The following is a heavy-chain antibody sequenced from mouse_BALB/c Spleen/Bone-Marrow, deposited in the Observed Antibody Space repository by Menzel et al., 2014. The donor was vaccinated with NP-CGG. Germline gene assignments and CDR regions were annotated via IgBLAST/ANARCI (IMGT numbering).Heavy chain of an antibody. CDR3: ARYYDYDGDYFDY. V-gene: IGHV3-2*02. D-gene: IGHD2-4*01. Sequence: VQLQQSGPGLVKPSQSLSLTCTVTGYSITSDYAWNWIRQFPGNKLEWMGYITYGGSTSYNPSLKSRISITRDTSKNQFFLQLNSVTTEDTATYYCARYYDYDGDYFDYWGQGTTLTVSS. J-gene: IGHJ2*01. CDR1: GYSITSDYA. CDR2: ITYGGST.